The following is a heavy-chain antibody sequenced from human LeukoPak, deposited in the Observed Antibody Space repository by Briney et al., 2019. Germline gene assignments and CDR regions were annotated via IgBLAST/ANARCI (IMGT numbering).Heavy chain of an antibody. CDR3: ARHCAGGGYDHGFDC. J-gene: IGHJ4*02. CDR1: GDSNSRSAYY. CDR2: IYHSGGT. V-gene: IGHV4-39*01. Sequence: SETLSLTCNVSGDSNSRSAYYWRWIRQPPGKGLEYIGSIYHSGGTYYNPSLKSRVTISADTSENQFSLKLSSVTATDTAVYFCARHCAGGGYDHGFDCWGQGTLVTVFS. D-gene: IGHD5-12*01.